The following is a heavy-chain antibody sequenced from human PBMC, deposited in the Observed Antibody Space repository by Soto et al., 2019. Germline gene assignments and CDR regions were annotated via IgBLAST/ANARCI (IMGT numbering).Heavy chain of an antibody. CDR1: GFTCSSYS. V-gene: IGHV3-48*02. D-gene: IGHD3-16*01. CDR2: ISSSSSTI. CDR3: ARDWGTVAPYDY. J-gene: IGHJ4*02. Sequence: EVQLVESGGGLVQPGGSLRLSCAASGFTCSSYSMNWVRQAPGKGLEWVSYISSSSSTIYYADSVKGRFTISRDNAKNSLYLQMNGLRDEDTAVYYWARDWGTVAPYDYWGQGTLVTVSS.